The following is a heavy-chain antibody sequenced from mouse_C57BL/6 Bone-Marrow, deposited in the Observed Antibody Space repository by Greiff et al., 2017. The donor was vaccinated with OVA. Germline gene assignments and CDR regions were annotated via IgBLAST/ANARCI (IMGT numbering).Heavy chain of an antibody. CDR1: GYTFTSYW. Sequence: QVHVKQPGAELVKPGASVKLSCKASGYTFTSYWMHWVKQRPGQGLEWIGMIHPNSGSTNYNEKFKSKATLTVDKSSSTAYMQLSSLTSEDSAVYYCARGYDYDVSWFAYWGQGTLVTVSA. CDR2: IHPNSGST. J-gene: IGHJ3*01. D-gene: IGHD2-4*01. CDR3: ARGYDYDVSWFAY. V-gene: IGHV1-64*01.